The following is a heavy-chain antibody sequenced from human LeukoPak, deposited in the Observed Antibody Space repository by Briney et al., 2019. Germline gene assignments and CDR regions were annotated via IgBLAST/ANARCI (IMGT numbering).Heavy chain of an antibody. J-gene: IGHJ4*02. Sequence: SDTLSLTCTVSGGSISSYYWSWIRQPAGKGLEWIGRIYTSGSTNYNPSLKSRVTMSVDTSKNQFSLKLSSVTAADTAVYYCARGPHYALGIYFDYWGQGTLVTVSS. D-gene: IGHD7-27*01. V-gene: IGHV4-4*07. CDR2: IYTSGST. CDR1: GGSISSYY. CDR3: ARGPHYALGIYFDY.